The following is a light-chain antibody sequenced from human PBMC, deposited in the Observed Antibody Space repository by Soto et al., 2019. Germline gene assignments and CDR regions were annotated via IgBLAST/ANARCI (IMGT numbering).Light chain of an antibody. CDR1: SSDIGHYNH. Sequence: QPVLTQPASVSGSPGQSITIPCTGSSSDIGHYNHVSWYQQHPGKAPKVLIDDVSNRPSGVSNRFSGSKSGNTASLTISGLQAEDEGDYYCASYTSSDTWVFGGGTKLTVL. V-gene: IGLV2-14*01. CDR3: ASYTSSDTWV. CDR2: DVS. J-gene: IGLJ3*02.